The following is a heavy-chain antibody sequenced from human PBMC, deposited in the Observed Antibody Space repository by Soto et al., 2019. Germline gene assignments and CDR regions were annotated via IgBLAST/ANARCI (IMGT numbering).Heavy chain of an antibody. CDR1: GYTFSNYG. J-gene: IGHJ5*02. CDR3: ARVVPGAEAWFGP. Sequence: WASVKVSCKTSGYTFSNYGITWVRQAPGQPLEWLGWISLYSDGTNYAQKFQGRVSMTTDTSTTTAYMGLRSLRSDGTAVYYCARVVPGAEAWFGPWGQGTLVTVSS. D-gene: IGHD2-2*01. CDR2: ISLYSDGT. V-gene: IGHV1-18*01.